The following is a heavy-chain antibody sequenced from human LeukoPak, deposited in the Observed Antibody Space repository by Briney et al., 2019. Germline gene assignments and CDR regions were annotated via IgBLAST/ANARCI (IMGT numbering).Heavy chain of an antibody. J-gene: IGHJ4*02. CDR2: ISSSGSTI. Sequence: GGSLRLSCAASGFTFSSYEMNWVRQAPGKGLEWVSYISSSGSTIYYTDSVKGRFTISRDNAKNSLYLQMNSLRAEDTAVYYCARDTYYYDSSGYYYFGYWGQGTLVTVSS. D-gene: IGHD3-22*01. CDR1: GFTFSSYE. CDR3: ARDTYYYDSSGYYYFGY. V-gene: IGHV3-48*03.